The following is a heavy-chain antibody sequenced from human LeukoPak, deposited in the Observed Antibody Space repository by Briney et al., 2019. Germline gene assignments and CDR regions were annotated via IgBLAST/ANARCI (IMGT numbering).Heavy chain of an antibody. CDR3: ARDFHIVVVPITYYMDV. CDR1: GFTFSSYA. J-gene: IGHJ6*03. CDR2: ISYDGSNK. V-gene: IGHV3-30-3*01. D-gene: IGHD2-2*01. Sequence: GGSLRLSCVASGFTFSSYAMHWVRQAPGKGLEWVAVISYDGSNKYYADSVKGRFTISRDNSKNTLYLQMNSLRAEDTAVYYCARDFHIVVVPITYYMDVWGKGTTVTVSS.